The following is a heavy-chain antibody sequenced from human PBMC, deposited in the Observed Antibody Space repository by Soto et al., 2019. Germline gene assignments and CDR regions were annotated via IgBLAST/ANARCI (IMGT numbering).Heavy chain of an antibody. CDR1: GFTFSSYW. V-gene: IGHV3-74*01. J-gene: IGHJ4*02. Sequence: EVQLVESGGGLVQPGGSLRLSCAASGFTFSSYWMHWVRQVPGKGLVWVSRIKSDGRRTDYADSVKGRFTISRDNGKNTLYLHMNSLRADDTAVYYCARDGLISVAGVDFDYWGRGTLVTVSS. CDR2: IKSDGRRT. CDR3: ARDGLISVAGVDFDY. D-gene: IGHD6-13*01.